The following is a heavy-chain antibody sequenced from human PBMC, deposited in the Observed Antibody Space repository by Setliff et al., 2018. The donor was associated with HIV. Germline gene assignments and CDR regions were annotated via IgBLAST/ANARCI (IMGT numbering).Heavy chain of an antibody. V-gene: IGHV4-34*01. CDR1: GGSFSGYC. D-gene: IGHD6-13*01. CDR3: ARVSCSSWYSIPRYYYYSMDV. Sequence: PSETLSLTCAVYGGSFSGYCWSWIRQPPGKGLEWIGEIQHSGRINYNPSLRRRVTTSVDTSKNQFSLRLRSVTAAGTAVYYCARVSCSSWYSIPRYYYYSMDVWGKGTTVTVSS. CDR2: IQHSGRI. J-gene: IGHJ6*03.